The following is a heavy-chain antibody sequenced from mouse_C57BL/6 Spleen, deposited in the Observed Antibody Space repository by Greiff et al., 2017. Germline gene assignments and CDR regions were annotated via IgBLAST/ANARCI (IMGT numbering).Heavy chain of an antibody. D-gene: IGHD3-3*01. J-gene: IGHJ2*01. CDR1: GFTFTTYP. CDR3: ARGTRSDY. V-gene: IGHV1-47*01. CDR2: FYPYNDDS. Sequence: QVQPQQSGAEPVKPGASVKMFCKASGFTFTTYPRERMKQNHGKSLEWIGNFYPYNDDSKYNEKFKGKATLTVEKSSSTVYLELSRLTSDDSAVYYCARGTRSDYWGQGTTLTVSS.